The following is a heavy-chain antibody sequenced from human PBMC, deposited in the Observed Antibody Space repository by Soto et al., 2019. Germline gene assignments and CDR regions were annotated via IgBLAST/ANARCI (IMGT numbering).Heavy chain of an antibody. Sequence: GGSLRLSCAASGFTVSSNYMSWVRQAPGKGLEWVSVIYSGGSTYYADSVKGRFTISRHNSKNTLYLQMNSLRAEDTAVYYCARLYSGYDLVLPDYYMDVWGKGTTVTVSS. V-gene: IGHV3-53*04. CDR3: ARLYSGYDLVLPDYYMDV. CDR1: GFTVSSNY. CDR2: IYSGGST. D-gene: IGHD5-12*01. J-gene: IGHJ6*03.